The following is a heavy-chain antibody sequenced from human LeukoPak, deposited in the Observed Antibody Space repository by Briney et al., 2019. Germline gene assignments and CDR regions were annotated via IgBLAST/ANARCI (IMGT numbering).Heavy chain of an antibody. CDR3: VRIPNSANFPNWFDP. V-gene: IGHV3-21*01. CDR1: GFTFSSST. CDR2: ISSSSSDYI. D-gene: IGHD4/OR15-4a*01. Sequence: PGGSLRLSCAASGFTFSSSTMNWVRRAPGKGLEWVSSISSSSSDYIYYADSVKGRFTISRDNAKNSLYLQMNSLRAEDTAVYYCVRIPNSANFPNWFDPWGQGTLVTVSS. J-gene: IGHJ5*02.